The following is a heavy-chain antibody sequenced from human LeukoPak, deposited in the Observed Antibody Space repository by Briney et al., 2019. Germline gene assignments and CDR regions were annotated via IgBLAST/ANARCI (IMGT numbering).Heavy chain of an antibody. CDR2: INPSGGST. CDR3: ARDPRMATITQDAFDI. D-gene: IGHD5-24*01. CDR1: VYTFTSYY. J-gene: IGHJ3*02. Sequence: ASVKVSCKASVYTFTSYYMHWVRQAPGQGLECMGIINPSGGSTSYAQKFQGRVTMTRDTSTSTVYMELSSLRSEDTAVYYCARDPRMATITQDAFDIWGQGTMVTVSS. V-gene: IGHV1-46*01.